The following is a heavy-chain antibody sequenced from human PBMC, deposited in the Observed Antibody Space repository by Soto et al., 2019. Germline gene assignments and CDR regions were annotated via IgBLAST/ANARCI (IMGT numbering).Heavy chain of an antibody. D-gene: IGHD2-21*01. Sequence: HVQLQESGPGLVRPSETLSLTCTVSGGSISRYFWSWIRQSPGKGLEWIGYIFYTGSTTYNPSLKSRVTISIDTSKNQFSLKLSSLTAADTAVYYCAHFSDLEWFDPWGQGTLVTVSS. V-gene: IGHV4-59*01. CDR3: AHFSDLEWFDP. J-gene: IGHJ5*02. CDR2: IFYTGST. CDR1: GGSISRYF.